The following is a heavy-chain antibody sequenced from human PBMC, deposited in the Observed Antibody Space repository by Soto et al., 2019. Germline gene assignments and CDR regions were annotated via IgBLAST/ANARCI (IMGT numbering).Heavy chain of an antibody. D-gene: IGHD3-22*01. CDR3: ARHPYDNNGMDV. CDR1: GYSFIDYW. CDR2: IYPGDSDT. V-gene: IGHV5-51*01. J-gene: IGHJ6*02. Sequence: LGESLKISCKGSGYSFIDYWIGWVRQVPGKGLEWMGVIYPGDSDTRYSPSFQGHVTISADKSISTAYLQWSTLKASDTAKYYCARHPYDNNGMDVWGQGTTVTVSS.